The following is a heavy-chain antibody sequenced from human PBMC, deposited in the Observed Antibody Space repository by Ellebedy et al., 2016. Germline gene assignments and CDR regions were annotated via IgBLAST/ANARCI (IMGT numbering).Heavy chain of an antibody. V-gene: IGHV3-30*18. Sequence: GGSLRLSXAASGFTFSSYGMHWVRQAPGKGLEWVAVISYDGSNKYYADSVKGRFTISRDNSKNTLYLQMNSLRAEDTAVYYCAKEYNYYGSGLDYWGQGTLVTVSS. D-gene: IGHD3-10*01. CDR2: ISYDGSNK. J-gene: IGHJ4*02. CDR1: GFTFSSYG. CDR3: AKEYNYYGSGLDY.